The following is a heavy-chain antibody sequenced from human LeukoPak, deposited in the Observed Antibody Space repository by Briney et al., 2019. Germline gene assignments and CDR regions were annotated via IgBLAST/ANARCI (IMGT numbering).Heavy chain of an antibody. Sequence: GGSQRLSCAASGFTFSSYAMSWVRQAPGKGLEWVSAISGSGGSTYYADSVKGRFTISRDNSKNTLYLQMNSLRAEDTAVYYCATYYDFWSGYWFHYWGQGTLVTVSS. V-gene: IGHV3-23*01. D-gene: IGHD3-3*01. CDR2: ISGSGGST. J-gene: IGHJ4*02. CDR3: ATYYDFWSGYWFHY. CDR1: GFTFSSYA.